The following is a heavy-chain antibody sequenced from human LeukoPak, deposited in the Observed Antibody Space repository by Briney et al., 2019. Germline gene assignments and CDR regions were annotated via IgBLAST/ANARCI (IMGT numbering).Heavy chain of an antibody. V-gene: IGHV3-21*01. CDR2: ISSSSSYI. CDR1: GFTFSSYS. D-gene: IGHD3-22*01. CDR3: ARESPYYYDSSGCYDY. J-gene: IGHJ4*02. Sequence: PGGSLRLSCAASGFTFSSYSMNWVRQAPGKGLEWVSSISSSSSYIYYADSVKGRFTISRDNAKNSLYLQMNSLRAEDTAVYYCARESPYYYDSSGCYDYWGQGTLVIVSS.